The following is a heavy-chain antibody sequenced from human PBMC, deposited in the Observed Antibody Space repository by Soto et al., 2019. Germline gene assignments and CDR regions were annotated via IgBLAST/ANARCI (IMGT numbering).Heavy chain of an antibody. CDR1: GYTFTSYD. CDR2: VNPNSGNT. D-gene: IGHD2-21*01. J-gene: IGHJ4*02. Sequence: QVQLVQSGAEVKKPGASVKVSCKASGYTFTSYDINWVRQATGQGLEWMGWVNPNSGNTGYAQKFQGRVTMTRNTSINTAYMVPDNLRSEDTAVYYCARAEGLDWGQGTLVTVSS. V-gene: IGHV1-8*01. CDR3: ARAEGLD.